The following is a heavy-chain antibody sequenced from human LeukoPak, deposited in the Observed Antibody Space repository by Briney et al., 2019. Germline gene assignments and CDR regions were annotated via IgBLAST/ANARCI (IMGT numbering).Heavy chain of an antibody. D-gene: IGHD2-2*01. CDR1: GFTFSSYS. CDR2: ISSSSSYI. J-gene: IGHJ5*02. CDR3: ARDMHIVVVPAARGAHWFDP. Sequence: PGGSLRLSCAASGFTFSSYSMNWVRQAPGKGLEWVSSISSSSSYIYYADSVKGRFTISRDNAKNSLYLQMNSLRAEDTAVYYCARDMHIVVVPAARGAHWFDPWGQGTLVTVSS. V-gene: IGHV3-21*01.